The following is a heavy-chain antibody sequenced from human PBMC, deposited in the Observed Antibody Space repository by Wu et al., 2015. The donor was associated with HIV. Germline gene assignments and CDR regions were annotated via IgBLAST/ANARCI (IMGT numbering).Heavy chain of an antibody. CDR1: GYTFTSYD. D-gene: IGHD1-1*01. CDR3: ARGDWNDVWVGSDAFDI. Sequence: QVQLVQSGAEVKKPGASVKVSCKASGYTFTSYDINWVRQATGQGLEWMGWMNPKSYNTGYAQKFKGRVIMTRDTSIGTAYMELSSLRSEDTAVYYCARGDWNDVWVGSDAFDIWGQGASGHVSS. J-gene: IGHJ3*02. CDR2: MNPKSYNT. V-gene: IGHV1-8*01.